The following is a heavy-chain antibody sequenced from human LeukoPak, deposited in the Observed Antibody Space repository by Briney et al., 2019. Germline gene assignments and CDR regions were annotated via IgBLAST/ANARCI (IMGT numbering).Heavy chain of an antibody. V-gene: IGHV4-34*01. Sequence: PSETLSLTCAVYGGSFSGYYWSWIRQPPGKGLEWIGEINHSGSTNYNPSLKSRVTISVDTSKNQFSLKLSSVTAADTAVYYCARATRSNWNPPRLIYYMDVWGKGTTVTVSS. CDR1: GGSFSGYY. CDR3: ARATRSNWNPPRLIYYMDV. J-gene: IGHJ6*03. D-gene: IGHD1-1*01. CDR2: INHSGST.